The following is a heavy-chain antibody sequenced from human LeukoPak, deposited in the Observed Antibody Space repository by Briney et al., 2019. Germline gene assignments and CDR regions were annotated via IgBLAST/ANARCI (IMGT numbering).Heavy chain of an antibody. D-gene: IGHD1-26*01. CDR1: GYSFSSYG. CDR2: IATFNGDT. Sequence: ASVKVSCKASGYSFSSYGISWVRQAPGQGLEWMGWIATFNGDTKYAQKFQGRVTMTTDTSTTTAYLELRSLRSDDTAVYYCARDFGSYDAFDIWGQGTMVSVSS. CDR3: ARDFGSYDAFDI. V-gene: IGHV1-18*01. J-gene: IGHJ3*02.